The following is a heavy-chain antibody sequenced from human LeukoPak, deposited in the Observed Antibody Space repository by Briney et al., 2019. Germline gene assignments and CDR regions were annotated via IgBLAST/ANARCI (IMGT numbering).Heavy chain of an antibody. CDR3: ARTPRYWFDY. J-gene: IGHJ4*02. Sequence: PGGSLRLSCAASGFTFSSFSVHWVRQAPGGGLAWVSSISGSGTYIYYADSVKGRFTISRDNAKNSLYLQMNSLRAEDTAVYYCARTPRYWFDYWGQGTLVTVSS. V-gene: IGHV3-21*01. D-gene: IGHD2-21*01. CDR2: ISGSGTYI. CDR1: GFTFSSFS.